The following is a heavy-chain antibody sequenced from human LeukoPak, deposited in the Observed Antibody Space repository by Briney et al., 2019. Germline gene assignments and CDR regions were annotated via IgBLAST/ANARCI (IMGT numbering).Heavy chain of an antibody. D-gene: IGHD3-22*01. V-gene: IGHV4-4*07. Sequence: PSETLSLTCTVSGASISSSYCTWIRQSAGGGLEWIGRMSSGGSTTYNPSFKGRVTMSLDTSKRQFSLNLSSVTAADTAVYYCARDQTYYVSSGYYYVTYLQHWGQGILVTVSS. CDR1: GASISSSY. CDR3: ARDQTYYVSSGYYYVTYLQH. CDR2: MSSGGST. J-gene: IGHJ1*01.